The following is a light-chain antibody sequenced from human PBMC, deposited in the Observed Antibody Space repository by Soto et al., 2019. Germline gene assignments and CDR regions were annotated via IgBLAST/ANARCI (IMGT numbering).Light chain of an antibody. CDR3: QQRSQWPIT. V-gene: IGKV3-11*01. J-gene: IGKJ5*01. Sequence: EIVLTQSPATLSLSPGERATLSCRASQSIASYLAWYQQKPGQAPRLLIYDAFNRATGIPARFSGSGSGTDFTLTISNLEAEDFAVYYCQQRSQWPITLGQRTRLEIK. CDR2: DAF. CDR1: QSIASY.